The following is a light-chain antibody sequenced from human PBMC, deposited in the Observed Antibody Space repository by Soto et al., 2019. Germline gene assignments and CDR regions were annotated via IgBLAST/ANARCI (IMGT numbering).Light chain of an antibody. CDR2: EGS. J-gene: IGLJ2*01. CDR3: CSYAASSTAI. V-gene: IGLV2-23*01. Sequence: QSALTQPASVSGSPGQSITISCTGTSSDVGSDNLVSWYQQHPGKAPKLMIYEGSKRPSGVSNRFSGSKSGNTASLTISGLQAEDEADYYCCSYAASSTAIFCGGTKLTV. CDR1: SSDVGSDNL.